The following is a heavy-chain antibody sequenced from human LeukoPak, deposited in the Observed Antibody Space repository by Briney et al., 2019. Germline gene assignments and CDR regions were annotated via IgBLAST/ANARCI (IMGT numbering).Heavy chain of an antibody. D-gene: IGHD2-2*01. CDR3: ATGLGYCSSTICPYF. CDR2: VDTEDGEA. J-gene: IGHJ4*02. CDR1: GYTFTDYY. V-gene: IGHV1-69-2*01. Sequence: VTVSLMCSGYTFTDYYLHWVRQPPGKGLEWVGLVDTEDGEATYEQKFQGGVTITANTTTDTAYMELSSLRSEDTAVYYCATGLGYCSSTICPYFWGQGTLGTVSA.